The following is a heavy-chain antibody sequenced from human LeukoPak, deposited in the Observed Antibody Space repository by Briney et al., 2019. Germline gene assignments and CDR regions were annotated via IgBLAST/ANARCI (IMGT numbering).Heavy chain of an antibody. V-gene: IGHV3-53*04. D-gene: IGHD5-12*01. Sequence: GGSLRLSCAASGFTVSSNYMSWVRQAPGKGLEWVSVIYSGGSTYYADSVKGRFTISRHNSKNTLYLQMNSLRAEDTAVYYCATHGGYSGYEEPVYYYGMDVWDQGTTVTVSS. CDR1: GFTVSSNY. J-gene: IGHJ6*02. CDR2: IYSGGST. CDR3: ATHGGYSGYEEPVYYYGMDV.